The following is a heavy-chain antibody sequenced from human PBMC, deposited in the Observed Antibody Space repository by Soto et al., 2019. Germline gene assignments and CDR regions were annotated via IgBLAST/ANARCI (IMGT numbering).Heavy chain of an antibody. V-gene: IGHV1-18*01. Sequence: ASVKVSCKASGYTFTSYCISWVRQAPGQGLEWMGWISAYNGNTNYAQKLQGRVTMTTDTSTSTAYMELRSLRSDDTAVYYCARDPGNWNYPWFDPWGQGTLVTVSS. D-gene: IGHD1-7*01. CDR2: ISAYNGNT. J-gene: IGHJ5*02. CDR3: ARDPGNWNYPWFDP. CDR1: GYTFTSYC.